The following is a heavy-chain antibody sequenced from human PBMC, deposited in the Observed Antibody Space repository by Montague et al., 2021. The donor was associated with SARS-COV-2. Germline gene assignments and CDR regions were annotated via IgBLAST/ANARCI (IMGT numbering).Heavy chain of an antibody. CDR1: GASINSGSYY. D-gene: IGHD2/OR15-2a*01. Sequence: TLSLTCTVSGASINSGSYYWNWIRQHPGKGLEWIGYIHYSGSTYYTPSLQSRVAISVDTSKNEFSLKMTSVTAADTAVYYCARDGDEGYFFEYWGQGLLVTVSS. CDR3: ARDGDEGYFFEY. J-gene: IGHJ4*02. CDR2: IHYSGST. V-gene: IGHV4-31*03.